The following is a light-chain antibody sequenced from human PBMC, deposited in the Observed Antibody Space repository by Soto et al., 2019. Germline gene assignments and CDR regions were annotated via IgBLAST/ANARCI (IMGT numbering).Light chain of an antibody. CDR1: SSNIGSNA. CDR2: KNN. CDR3: AAWDDSLKGLV. Sequence: QSALTQPPSASGTPGQRVAISCSGSSSNIGSNAVNWYLQLPGAAPKLLIYKNNLRPSGVPDRFSGSKSGASASLAISGLQSEDESDYYCAAWDDSLKGLVFGGGTKLTVL. V-gene: IGLV1-44*01. J-gene: IGLJ3*02.